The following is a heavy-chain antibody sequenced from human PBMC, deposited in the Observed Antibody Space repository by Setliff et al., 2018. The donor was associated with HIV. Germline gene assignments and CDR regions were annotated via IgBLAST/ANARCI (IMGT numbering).Heavy chain of an antibody. CDR1: GFTFISYS. J-gene: IGHJ6*03. Sequence: GGSLRLSCAASGFTFISYSMNWVRQAPGKGLEWVSYISSSSSTIYYADSVKGRFTISRDNAKNSLYLQMNSLRAEDTAAYYCSRHDYSKGYYYYLDAWGKGTTVTVSS. D-gene: IGHD4-4*01. CDR2: ISSSSSTI. V-gene: IGHV3-48*01. CDR3: SRHDYSKGYYYYLDA.